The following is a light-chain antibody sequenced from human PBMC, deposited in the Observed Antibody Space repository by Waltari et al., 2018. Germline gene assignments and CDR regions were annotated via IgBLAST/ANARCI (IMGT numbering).Light chain of an antibody. Sequence: IVLPPSPLPLAVTPGEPAYLSCGPGESLLHDNGENYLDWYLQKPGQSPQLLIYLGSTRASGVPDRFRGSRSGTDLTLKITRVEAGDVGIYYCMQALQTPGTFGQGTKLEIK. CDR3: MQALQTPGT. CDR2: LGS. V-gene: IGKV2-28*01. J-gene: IGKJ2*01. CDR1: ESLLHDNGENY.